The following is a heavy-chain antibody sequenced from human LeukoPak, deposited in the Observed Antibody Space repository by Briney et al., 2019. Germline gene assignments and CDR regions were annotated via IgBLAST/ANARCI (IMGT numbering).Heavy chain of an antibody. CDR1: GGSISSYY. J-gene: IGHJ6*03. CDR3: ARDTSSSRLGYYMDV. D-gene: IGHD6-6*01. CDR2: IYYSGST. V-gene: IGHV4-59*01. Sequence: SETLSLTCIVSGGSISSYYWSWIRQPPGKGLEWIGYIYYSGSTNYNPSLKSRVTISVDTSKNQFSLKLSSVTAADTAVYYCARDTSSSRLGYYMDVWGKGTTVTVSS.